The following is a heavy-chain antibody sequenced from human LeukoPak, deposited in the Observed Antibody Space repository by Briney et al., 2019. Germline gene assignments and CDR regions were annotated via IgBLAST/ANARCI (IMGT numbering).Heavy chain of an antibody. CDR1: GFTFSSYA. D-gene: IGHD1-14*01. V-gene: IGHV3-66*01. CDR3: ARDRTHGYYYGMDV. Sequence: GGSLRLSCAASGFTFSSYAMSWVRQAPGKGLEWVSVIYSGGSTYYADSVKGRFTISRDNSKNTLYLQMNSLRAEDTAVYYCARDRTHGYYYGMDVWGQGTTVTVSS. CDR2: IYSGGST. J-gene: IGHJ6*02.